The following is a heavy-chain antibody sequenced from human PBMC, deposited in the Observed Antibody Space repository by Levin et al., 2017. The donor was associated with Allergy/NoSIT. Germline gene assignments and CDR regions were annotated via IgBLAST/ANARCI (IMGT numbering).Heavy chain of an antibody. CDR1: GFTFTSNY. CDR2: IYAGGST. Sequence: PGGSLRLSCAASGFTFTSNYMSWVRQAPGRGLEWVSVIYAGGSTYYADSVKGRFTISRDNSKNTLYLQMNNLSAEDTAVYYCARDGYYDSSGYIDYWGQGTLVTVSS. V-gene: IGHV3-53*01. CDR3: ARDGYYDSSGYIDY. J-gene: IGHJ4*02. D-gene: IGHD3-22*01.